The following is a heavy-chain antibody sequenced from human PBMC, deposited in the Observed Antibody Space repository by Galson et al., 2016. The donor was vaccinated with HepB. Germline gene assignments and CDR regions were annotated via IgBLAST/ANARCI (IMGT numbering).Heavy chain of an antibody. CDR2: ISDSGAGT. V-gene: IGHV3-23*01. J-gene: IGHJ4*02. CDR3: ASAGSSWYFDH. Sequence: SLRLSCAASGFTFSNYAMSWVRQAPGKGLEWVSAISDSGAGTYYADSVKGRVTISRENSKNTLYLQMNSLRDEDTAVYYYASAGSSWYFDHWGQGTLVTVSS. D-gene: IGHD6-13*01. CDR1: GFTFSNYA.